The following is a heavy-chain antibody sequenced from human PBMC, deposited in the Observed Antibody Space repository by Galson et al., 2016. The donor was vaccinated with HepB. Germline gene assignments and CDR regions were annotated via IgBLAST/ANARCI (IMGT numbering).Heavy chain of an antibody. CDR1: GFTFRNHQ. J-gene: IGHJ5*02. CDR3: ARDLSGPDR. CDR2: IEGDGTRL. Sequence: SLRLSCAVSGFTFRNHQMHWIRQVPGKGLMWVARIEGDGTRLIYAASVEGRFIISSDSAENTVYLQMNRLRAEDTAVYYCARDLSGPDRWGQGTLVTVSP. V-gene: IGHV3-74*01.